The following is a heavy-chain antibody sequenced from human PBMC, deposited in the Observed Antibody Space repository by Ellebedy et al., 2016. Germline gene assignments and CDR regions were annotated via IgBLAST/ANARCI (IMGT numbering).Heavy chain of an antibody. V-gene: IGHV3-30-3*01. CDR1: GFTFRNHA. J-gene: IGHJ4*02. D-gene: IGHD3-3*01. Sequence: GGSLRLSCAASGFTFRNHAMHWVRQAPGKGLEWVALISYDRSSEYYADSVKGRFNISRDNSKSTLYLQMNSLTDEDTAVYYCARGVGYISWSFDYWGQGILVSVSP. CDR2: ISYDRSSE. CDR3: ARGVGYISWSFDY.